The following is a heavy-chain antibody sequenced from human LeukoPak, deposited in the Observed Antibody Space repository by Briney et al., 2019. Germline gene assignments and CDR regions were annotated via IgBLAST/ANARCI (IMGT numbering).Heavy chain of an antibody. CDR3: TRGKGDQGWY. CDR1: GFTFGDYA. J-gene: IGHJ4*02. D-gene: IGHD2-2*01. CDR2: IRSKDYGGTT. Sequence: GGSLRLSCTASGFTFGDYAMSWFRQAPGKGLEWVGFIRSKDYGGTTEYAASAKGRFTISRDDSKSIAYLQMNSLKPEDTAVYYCTRGKGDQGWYWGQGTLVTVSS. V-gene: IGHV3-49*03.